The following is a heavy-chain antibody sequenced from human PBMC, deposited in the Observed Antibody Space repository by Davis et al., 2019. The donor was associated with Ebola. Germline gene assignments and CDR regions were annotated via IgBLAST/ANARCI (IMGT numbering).Heavy chain of an antibody. Sequence: AASVKVSCKASSGTFSSYAISWLRRAPGQGLEWMGRIIPILGIANYAQKFQGRVTITADKPTRTAYMELSRLRSEDTAVYYCARGVGAVDYWGQGTLVTVSS. CDR2: IIPILGIA. CDR3: ARGVGAVDY. J-gene: IGHJ4*02. CDR1: SGTFSSYA. D-gene: IGHD1-26*01. V-gene: IGHV1-69*04.